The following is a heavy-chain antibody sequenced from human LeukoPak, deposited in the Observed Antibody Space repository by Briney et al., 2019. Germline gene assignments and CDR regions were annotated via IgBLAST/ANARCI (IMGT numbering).Heavy chain of an antibody. J-gene: IGHJ2*01. Sequence: SETLSLTCTVSGGSISFHYWSWLRQPPGKGLEWIGYIHLSGSSYYDPSLRSRVPISGDTSKNQFSLRLNSVTAADTAVYYCARGGVWYFDLWGRGTLVTVSS. V-gene: IGHV4-59*11. CDR2: IHLSGSS. CDR1: GGSISFHY. D-gene: IGHD3-16*01. CDR3: ARGGVWYFDL.